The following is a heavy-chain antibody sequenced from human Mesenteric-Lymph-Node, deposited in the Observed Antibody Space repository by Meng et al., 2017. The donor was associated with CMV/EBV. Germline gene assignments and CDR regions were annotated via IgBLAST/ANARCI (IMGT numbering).Heavy chain of an antibody. CDR1: GGSFSGNF. D-gene: IGHD5-12*01. Sequence: TLSLTCGVYGGSFSGNFWSWIRQPPGKGLEWIGEINQSGITKYHPSLKSRGTISVDTSKNQFSLKVTSVTAADTAVYYCAIGYSGYGLLDYWGQGTLVTVSS. J-gene: IGHJ4*02. V-gene: IGHV4-34*01. CDR3: AIGYSGYGLLDY. CDR2: INQSGIT.